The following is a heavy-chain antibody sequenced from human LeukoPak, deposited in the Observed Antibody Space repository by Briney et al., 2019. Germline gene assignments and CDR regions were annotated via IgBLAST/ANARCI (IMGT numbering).Heavy chain of an antibody. CDR3: ARDEGYYDSSGYSTY. V-gene: IGHV1-69*04. J-gene: IGHJ4*02. D-gene: IGHD3-22*01. Sequence: ASVKVSCKASGGTFSSYAISWVRQAPGQGLEWMGRIIPILGIANYAQKFQGRGTITADKSTSTAYMELSSLRSEDTAVYYCARDEGYYDSSGYSTYWGQGTLVTVS. CDR2: IIPILGIA. CDR1: GGTFSSYA.